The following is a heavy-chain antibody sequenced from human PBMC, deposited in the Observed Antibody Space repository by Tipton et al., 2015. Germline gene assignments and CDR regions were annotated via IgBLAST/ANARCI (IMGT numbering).Heavy chain of an antibody. V-gene: IGHV3-7*01. CDR1: GFTVSDYW. J-gene: IGHJ5*02. CDR3: AVGRRDGYNFPHDP. Sequence: SLRLSCAGSGFTVSDYWMSWVRQAPGKGLEWVANIKQDGSEKYYVDPVKGRFTISRDNSKNSLYLQMNSLRAGDTAVYYCAVGRRDGYNFPHDPWGQGVRVTVSS. CDR2: IKQDGSEK. D-gene: IGHD5-24*01.